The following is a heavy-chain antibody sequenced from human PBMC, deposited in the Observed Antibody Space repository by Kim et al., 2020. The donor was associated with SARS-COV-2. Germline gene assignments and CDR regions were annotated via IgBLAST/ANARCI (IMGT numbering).Heavy chain of an antibody. CDR1: GFTFSSYA. CDR3: ARRISYGAGSPEDIDY. CDR2: ISYDGSNK. V-gene: IGHV3-30*04. D-gene: IGHD2-8*01. Sequence: GGSLRLSCAASGFTFSSYAMHWVRQAPGKGLEWVAVISYDGSNKYYADSVKGRFTISRDNSKNTLYLQMNSLRAEDTAVYYCARRISYGAGSPEDIDYWGQGTLVTVSS. J-gene: IGHJ4*02.